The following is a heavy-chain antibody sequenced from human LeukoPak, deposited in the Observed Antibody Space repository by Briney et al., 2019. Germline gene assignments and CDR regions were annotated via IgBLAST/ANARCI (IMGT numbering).Heavy chain of an antibody. V-gene: IGHV3-30*02. D-gene: IGHD4-17*01. CDR2: IRFDGSNK. Sequence: SGGSLTLSCAASGFTFSGYGMHWVRQAPGKGLEWVAFIRFDGSNKYCADSVKGRFTISRDNSKNTMYLQMNSLRAEDTAVYFCAKVKKDSGDYYYMDVWGKGTMVTVSS. CDR1: GFTFSGYG. CDR3: AKVKKDSGDYYYMDV. J-gene: IGHJ6*03.